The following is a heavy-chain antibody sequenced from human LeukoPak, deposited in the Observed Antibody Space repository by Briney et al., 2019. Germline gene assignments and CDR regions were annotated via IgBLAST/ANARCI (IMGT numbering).Heavy chain of an antibody. V-gene: IGHV5-51*01. CDR2: IYPDDSDT. J-gene: IGHJ5*01. D-gene: IGHD2/OR15-2a*01. Sequence: GESLKISCKHSEYSFPTYCIGWVRQMPGKGLEWMGIIYPDDSDTRYSPSFQGQVTISADKSITTAYLQWSSLKASDTAMYYCARHSIDGDWFDSWGQGTLVTVSS. CDR1: EYSFPTYC. CDR3: ARHSIDGDWFDS.